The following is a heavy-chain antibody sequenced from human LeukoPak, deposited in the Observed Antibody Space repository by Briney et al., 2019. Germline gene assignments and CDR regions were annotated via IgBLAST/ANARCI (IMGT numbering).Heavy chain of an antibody. CDR1: ADSVSSNSAA. CDR3: ARDWSMIRGHYYFDY. J-gene: IGHJ4*02. Sequence: SQTLSLTCAISADSVSSNSAAWNWIRQSPSRGLEWLGRTYYRSKWYNDYAISVKGRMTINPDTSKNQFSLQLNSVTPEDTAVYYCARDWSMIRGHYYFDYWGQGTLVTVSS. D-gene: IGHD3-10*01. CDR2: TYYRSKWYN. V-gene: IGHV6-1*01.